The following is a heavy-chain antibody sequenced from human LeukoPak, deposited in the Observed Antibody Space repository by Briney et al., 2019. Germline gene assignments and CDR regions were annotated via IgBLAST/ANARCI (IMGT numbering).Heavy chain of an antibody. J-gene: IGHJ4*02. CDR1: GFTFSNYA. CDR3: AKDRGWYTYYFDS. D-gene: IGHD6-19*01. Sequence: GSLRLSCVASGFTFSNYAMSWVRQAPGKGLEWVSAISDDGGATYHADSVKGRFTISRDNSKNTLYLRMTSLRAEDTAVYYCAKDRGWYTYYFDSWGQGTLVTVSP. V-gene: IGHV3-23*01. CDR2: ISDDGGAT.